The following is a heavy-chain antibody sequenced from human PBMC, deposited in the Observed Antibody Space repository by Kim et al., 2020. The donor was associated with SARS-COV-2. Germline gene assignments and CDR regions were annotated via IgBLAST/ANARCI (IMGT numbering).Heavy chain of an antibody. D-gene: IGHD4-17*01. J-gene: IGHJ3*02. Sequence: SVKVSCKASGGTFSSYTISWVRQAPGQGLEWMGRIIPILGIANYAQKFQGRVTITADKSTSTAYMELSSLRSEDTAVYYCARDRGLNGDLDAFDIWGQGTMVTVSS. CDR2: IIPILGIA. V-gene: IGHV1-69*04. CDR1: GGTFSSYT. CDR3: ARDRGLNGDLDAFDI.